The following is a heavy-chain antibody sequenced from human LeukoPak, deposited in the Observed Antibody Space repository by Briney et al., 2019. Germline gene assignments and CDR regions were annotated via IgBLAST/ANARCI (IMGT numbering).Heavy chain of an antibody. J-gene: IGHJ4*02. CDR3: ARMDDDCWSGYSIDY. Sequence: GGSLRLSCAASGFTFSSYWMSWVRQAPGKGLEWGANIKQDGSEKYYVDTVKGRFTISRDNAKNSLYLQMNSLRAEDTAVYYCARMDDDCWSGYSIDYWGQGTLVTVSS. D-gene: IGHD3-3*01. CDR2: IKQDGSEK. CDR1: GFTFSSYW. V-gene: IGHV3-7*01.